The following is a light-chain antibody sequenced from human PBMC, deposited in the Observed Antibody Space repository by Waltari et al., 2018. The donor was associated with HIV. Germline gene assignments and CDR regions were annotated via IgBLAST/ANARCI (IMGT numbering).Light chain of an antibody. CDR2: EVP. CDR1: RSHIEADDF. Sequence: SALTQPPSASRSLGQSVIVSSIGSRSHIEADDFVPWFQQHPPSAPKRLLSEVPRRPKTVSDRFSGSRCGNTAFLTAAGLQPDDEATYFCSSYGDSLRVLFGGGTNVTVL. V-gene: IGLV2-8*02. J-gene: IGLJ3*02. CDR3: SSYGDSLRVL.